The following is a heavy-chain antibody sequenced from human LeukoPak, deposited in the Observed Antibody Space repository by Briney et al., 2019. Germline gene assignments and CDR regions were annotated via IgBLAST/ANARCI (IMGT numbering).Heavy chain of an antibody. Sequence: GGSLRLSCAASGFTFSDYYMSWIRQAPGKGLVWVSRINTDGSSTSYADSVKGRFTISRDNAKNTLYLQMNSLRAEDTAVYYCARDSGDGSAGDAFDIWGQGTMVTVSS. J-gene: IGHJ3*02. CDR2: INTDGSST. CDR1: GFTFSDYY. CDR3: ARDSGDGSAGDAFDI. V-gene: IGHV3-74*01. D-gene: IGHD5-24*01.